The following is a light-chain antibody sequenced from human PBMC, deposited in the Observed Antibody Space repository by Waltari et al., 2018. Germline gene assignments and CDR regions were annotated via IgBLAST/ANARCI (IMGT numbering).Light chain of an antibody. Sequence: QSALTQPASVSGSPGQAIIISCTGTGSDVGGYDYVSWYHQYPGKAPRLIIYDVYNRPSVVSNRFSGSKSDNPASLTISGLQAEDESVYYCSSYTSSGVVFGGGTKLTVL. J-gene: IGLJ2*01. CDR2: DVY. CDR1: GSDVGGYDY. CDR3: SSYTSSGVV. V-gene: IGLV2-14*01.